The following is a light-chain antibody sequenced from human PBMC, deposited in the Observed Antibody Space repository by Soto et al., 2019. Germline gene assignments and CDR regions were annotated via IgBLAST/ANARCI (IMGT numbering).Light chain of an antibody. Sequence: DIQMTQSPSTLSASVGDRVTITCRASQFISRALAWYQQKPGQAPKVLIYEASNLESGVPSRFSGSGSGTEFTLTISSLQPDDFATYDCQQYGRLSTVGQGTKVEIK. J-gene: IGKJ1*01. CDR2: EAS. V-gene: IGKV1-5*03. CDR1: QFISRA. CDR3: QQYGRLST.